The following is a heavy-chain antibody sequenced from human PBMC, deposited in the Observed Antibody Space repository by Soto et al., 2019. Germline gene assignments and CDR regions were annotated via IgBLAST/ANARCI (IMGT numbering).Heavy chain of an antibody. Sequence: SETLSLTCAVYGGSFSGYYWSWIRQPPGKGLEWIGEINHSGSTNYNPSLKSRVTISVDTSKNQFSLKLSSVTAADTAVYYCARGLRRGYSGYDRDYWGQGTLVTVSS. CDR2: INHSGST. V-gene: IGHV4-34*01. J-gene: IGHJ4*02. D-gene: IGHD5-12*01. CDR3: ARGLRRGYSGYDRDY. CDR1: GGSFSGYY.